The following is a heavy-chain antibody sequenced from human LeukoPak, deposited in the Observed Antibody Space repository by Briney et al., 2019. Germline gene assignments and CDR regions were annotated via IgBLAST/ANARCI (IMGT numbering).Heavy chain of an antibody. D-gene: IGHD3-3*01. CDR3: AREYYDFWSGYYSAFDY. CDR1: GFTFRNYW. V-gene: IGHV3-7*01. J-gene: IGHJ4*02. Sequence: GGSLRLLCAPSGFTFRNYWMNWVRQAPGKGLEWVANIKQDGSEKHYVDSVKGRFTISRDNAKNSLYLQMNSLRAEDTAVYYCAREYYDFWSGYYSAFDYWGQGTLVTVSS. CDR2: IKQDGSEK.